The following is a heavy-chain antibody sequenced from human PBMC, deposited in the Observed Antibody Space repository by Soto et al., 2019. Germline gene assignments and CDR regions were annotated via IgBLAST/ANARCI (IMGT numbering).Heavy chain of an antibody. Sequence: VQLLESGGALVQRGGSLRIACAASGFTFSNQVMHWIRQAPGKGLEWVSAGSGNGVTTEYTDSVTGRFSISRDNSENTVYLHMRSLRAEDTAVYFCAKGGPSVTMIRGDLDSWGQGTLVTVSS. V-gene: IGHV3-23*01. CDR1: GFTFSNQV. J-gene: IGHJ5*01. D-gene: IGHD3-10*01. CDR3: AKGGPSVTMIRGDLDS. CDR2: GSGNGVTT.